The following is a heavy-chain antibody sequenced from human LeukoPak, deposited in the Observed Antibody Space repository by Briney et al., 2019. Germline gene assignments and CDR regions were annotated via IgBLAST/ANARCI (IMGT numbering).Heavy chain of an antibody. Sequence: GRSLRLSCAASRFTFEGYAMHWVRQAPGKGLEWVSGISWNSANMDYADSVKGRFTISRDNAKNSLYLQMNSLRAEDTALYYCAKSGTYSTSSGYIASWGQGTLVTVSS. CDR3: AKSGTYSTSSGYIAS. J-gene: IGHJ4*02. CDR1: RFTFEGYA. CDR2: ISWNSANM. D-gene: IGHD6-6*01. V-gene: IGHV3-9*01.